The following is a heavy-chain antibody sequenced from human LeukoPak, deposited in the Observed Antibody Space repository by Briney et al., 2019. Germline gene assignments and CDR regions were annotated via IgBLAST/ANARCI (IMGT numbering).Heavy chain of an antibody. D-gene: IGHD6-13*01. CDR2: INSDGSNT. CDR1: GFTFSSYW. V-gene: IGHV3-74*01. J-gene: IGHJ4*02. CDR3: AREPIAAAGNGPFDY. Sequence: PGGSLRLSCAASGFTFSSYWMRWVRQAPGKGLVWVSRINSDGSNTNYADSVKGRFTISRDNSKNTLYLQMNSLRAEDTAVYYCAREPIAAAGNGPFDYWGQGTLVTVSS.